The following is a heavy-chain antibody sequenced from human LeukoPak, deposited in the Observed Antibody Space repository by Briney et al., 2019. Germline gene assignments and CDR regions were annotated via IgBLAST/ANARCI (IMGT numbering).Heavy chain of an antibody. Sequence: GASVKVSCKASGYTFTGYYMHWVRQAPGQGLEWMGWINPNRGGTNYAQKFQGGGTMTKDTCLSTAYMVLSRVRSDGTALCCVAIGEGFRRYYYCGMDGWGQGATVTVSS. D-gene: IGHD3-10*01. CDR2: INPNRGGT. CDR3: AIGEGFRRYYYCGMDG. CDR1: GYTFTGYY. V-gene: IGHV1-2*02. J-gene: IGHJ6*02.